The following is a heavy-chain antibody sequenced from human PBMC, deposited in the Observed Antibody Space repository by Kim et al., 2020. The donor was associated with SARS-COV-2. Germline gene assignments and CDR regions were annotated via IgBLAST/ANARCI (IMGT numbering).Heavy chain of an antibody. V-gene: IGHV5-10-1*01. Sequence: GESLKISCKGSGYSFTSYWISWVRQMPGKGLEWMGRIDPSDSYTNYSPSFQGHVTISADKSISTAYLQWSSLKASDTAMYYCARQERWGYSGYVAGRVVGWGQGTLVTVSS. D-gene: IGHD5-12*01. CDR1: GYSFTSYW. CDR3: ARQERWGYSGYVAGRVVG. CDR2: IDPSDSYT. J-gene: IGHJ4*02.